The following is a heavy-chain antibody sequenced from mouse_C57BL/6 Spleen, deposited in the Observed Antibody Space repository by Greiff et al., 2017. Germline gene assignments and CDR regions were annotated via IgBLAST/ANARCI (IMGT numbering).Heavy chain of an antibody. CDR2: ISSGSSTI. D-gene: IGHD2-12*01. Sequence: EVKLVESGGGLVKPGGSLKLSCAASGFTFSDYGMHWVRQAPEKGLEWVAYISSGSSTIYYADTVKGRFTISRDNAKNHLFLQMTSLRSEDTAMYESARNAGDSYLYALDYWGQGTTVTVSS. CDR1: GFTFSDYG. V-gene: IGHV5-17*01. J-gene: IGHJ4*01. CDR3: ARNAGDSYLYALDY.